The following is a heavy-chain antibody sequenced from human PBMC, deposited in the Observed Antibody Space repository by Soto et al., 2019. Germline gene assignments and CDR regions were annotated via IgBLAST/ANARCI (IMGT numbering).Heavy chain of an antibody. D-gene: IGHD3-9*01. J-gene: IGHJ5*02. V-gene: IGHV4-39*01. CDR2: INFSGST. Sequence: PSETLSLTCVVSGGSISGNSYYWGWIRQPSGKGLEWVGSINFSGSTYYNPSLKSRVTISVDTSKKQLSLNLSSVTAADTAVYYCARHDDYDVLTGYYPFVSWGQGTLVTVSS. CDR1: GGSISGNSYY. CDR3: ARHDDYDVLTGYYPFVS.